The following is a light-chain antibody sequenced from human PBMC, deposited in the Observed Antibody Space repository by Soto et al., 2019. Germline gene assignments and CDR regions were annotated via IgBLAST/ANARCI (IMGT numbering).Light chain of an antibody. CDR2: DGS. V-gene: IGKV1-5*01. CDR3: QQYQTYSRT. J-gene: IGKJ1*01. Sequence: XXXTXSXSTVXXSVGXRITITCRXSQSINTWLAWYRQRPGEAPQLLIYDGSTLAMGVPSRFSGSGSGTDFTLTISRLQPDDFATFYCQQYQTYSRTFGQGTKVEVK. CDR1: QSINTW.